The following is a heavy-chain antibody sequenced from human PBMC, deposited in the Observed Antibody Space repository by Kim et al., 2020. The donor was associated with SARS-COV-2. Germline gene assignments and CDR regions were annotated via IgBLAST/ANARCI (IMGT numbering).Heavy chain of an antibody. J-gene: IGHJ6*02. Sequence: ASVKVSCKASGYTFTSYAMNWVRQAPGQGVEWMGWINTNTGNPTYAQGFTGRFVFSLDTSVSTAYLQISSLKAEDTAVYYCARGGPGYYYYYGMDVWGQGTTVTVSS. CDR2: INTNTGNP. CDR1: GYTFTSYA. CDR3: ARGGPGYYYYYGMDV. V-gene: IGHV7-4-1*02.